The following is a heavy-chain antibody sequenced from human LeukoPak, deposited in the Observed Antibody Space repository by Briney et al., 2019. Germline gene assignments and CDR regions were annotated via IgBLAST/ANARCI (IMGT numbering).Heavy chain of an antibody. CDR1: GFTVSSNY. V-gene: IGHV3-66*01. D-gene: IGHD3-22*01. CDR3: AKDRGDSSGYLAH. Sequence: PGGSLRLSCAASGFTVSSNYMSWVRQAPGKGLEWVSVIYSGGSTYYADSVKGRFTISRDNSKNTLYLQMNSLRAEDTAVYYCAKDRGDSSGYLAHWGQGTLVTVSS. J-gene: IGHJ4*02. CDR2: IYSGGST.